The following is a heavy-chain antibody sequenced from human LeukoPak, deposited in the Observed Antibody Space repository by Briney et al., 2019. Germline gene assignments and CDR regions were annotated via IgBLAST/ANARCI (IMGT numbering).Heavy chain of an antibody. CDR2: ISYDGSNK. Sequence: GRSLRLSCAASGFTFSSYAMHWVRQAPGKGLEWVAVISYDGSNKYYADSVKGRFTISRDNSKNTLYLQMNSLRAEDTAVYYCLGAFDFWGQGTMVTVSS. V-gene: IGHV3-30-3*01. CDR3: LGAFDF. J-gene: IGHJ3*01. CDR1: GFTFSSYA.